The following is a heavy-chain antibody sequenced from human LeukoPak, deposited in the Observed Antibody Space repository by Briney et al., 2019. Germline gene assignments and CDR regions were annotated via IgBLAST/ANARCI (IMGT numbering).Heavy chain of an antibody. J-gene: IGHJ6*04. V-gene: IGHV1-69*06. Sequence: SVKVSCKASGGTFSSYAISWVRQAPGQGLEWMGGIIPIFGTANYAQKFQGRVTITADKSTSTAYMELSSLRSEDTAVYYCARASYYGSGSPRYYYYGMDVWDKGTTVTVSS. D-gene: IGHD3-10*01. CDR2: IIPIFGTA. CDR1: GGTFSSYA. CDR3: ARASYYGSGSPRYYYYGMDV.